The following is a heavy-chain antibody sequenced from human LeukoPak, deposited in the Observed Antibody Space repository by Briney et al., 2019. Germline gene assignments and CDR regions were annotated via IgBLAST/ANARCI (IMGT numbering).Heavy chain of an antibody. CDR2: IYSGGST. CDR1: GFTVSSNY. D-gene: IGHD2-2*01. J-gene: IGHJ4*02. CDR3: ARSPSSDY. V-gene: IGHV3-66*01. Sequence: GGSLRLSCAASGFTVSSNYMSWVRQAPGKGLEWVSVIYSGGSTYFADSVKGRFTISGDNSKNTLYLQMNSLRAEDTAVYYCARSPSSDYWGQGTLVTVSS.